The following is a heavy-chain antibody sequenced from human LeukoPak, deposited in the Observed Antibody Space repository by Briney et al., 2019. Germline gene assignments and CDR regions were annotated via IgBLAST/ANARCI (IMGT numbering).Heavy chain of an antibody. CDR2: IYYSGST. CDR1: GGSISSSSYY. CDR3: ARVTYSSSSISVDAFNI. V-gene: IGHV4-39*07. J-gene: IGHJ3*02. Sequence: RASETLSLTCTVSGGSISSSSYYWGWIRQPPGKGLEWIGSIYYSGSTYYNPSLKSRVTISVDTSKNQFSLKPSSVTAADTAVYYCARVTYSSSSISVDAFNIWGQGTVVTVSS. D-gene: IGHD6-6*01.